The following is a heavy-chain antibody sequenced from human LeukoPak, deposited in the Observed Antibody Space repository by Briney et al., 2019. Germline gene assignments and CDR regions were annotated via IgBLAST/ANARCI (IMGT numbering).Heavy chain of an antibody. CDR2: INHSGST. Sequence: SETLSLTCAVYGGSFSGYYWSWIRQPPGKGLEWIGEINHSGSTNYNPSLKSRVTISVDTSKNQFSLKLSSVTAADTAVYYCARVGATVTTDWFDPWGQGTLVTVSS. D-gene: IGHD4-17*01. J-gene: IGHJ5*02. CDR3: ARVGATVTTDWFDP. CDR1: GGSFSGYY. V-gene: IGHV4-34*01.